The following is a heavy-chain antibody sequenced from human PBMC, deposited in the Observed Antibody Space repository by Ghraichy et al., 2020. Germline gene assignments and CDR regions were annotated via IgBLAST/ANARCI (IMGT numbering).Heavy chain of an antibody. CDR3: ARDKASSSGSYYAFDY. J-gene: IGHJ4*02. V-gene: IGHV3-33*01. CDR1: GFTFSSFG. Sequence: GESLNISCAASGFTFSSFGMHWVRQAPGKGLEWVAVIWYDGSNKYYADSVKGRFTISRDNSKNTLYLQMNSLRAEDTAVYYCARDKASSSGSYYAFDYWGQGTLVTVSS. CDR2: IWYDGSNK. D-gene: IGHD1-26*01.